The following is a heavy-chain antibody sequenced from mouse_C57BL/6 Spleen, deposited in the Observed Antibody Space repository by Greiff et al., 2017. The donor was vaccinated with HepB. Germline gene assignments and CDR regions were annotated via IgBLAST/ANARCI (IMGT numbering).Heavy chain of an antibody. D-gene: IGHD1-1*01. CDR3: ARGLLRYYAMDY. Sequence: QVQLKESGAELVRPGASVKLSCKASGYTFTDYYINWVKQRPGQGLEWIARIYPGSGNTYYNEKFKGKATLTAEKSSSTAYMQLSSLTSEDSAVYFCARGLLRYYAMDYWGQGTSVTVSS. V-gene: IGHV1-76*01. J-gene: IGHJ4*01. CDR1: GYTFTDYY. CDR2: IYPGSGNT.